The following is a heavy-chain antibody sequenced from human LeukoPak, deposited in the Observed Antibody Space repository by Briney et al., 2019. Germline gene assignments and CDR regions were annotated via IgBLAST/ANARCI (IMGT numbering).Heavy chain of an antibody. Sequence: SETLSLTCTVSGGSISSNSYYWGRIRQPPGKGLEWIGIIYYSGSTYYNPSLKSRLTISVDTSKNQFSLKLSSVTATATAVYSCARRGYCSSTSCYEYWFDPWGQGTLVTVSS. CDR2: IYYSGST. CDR1: GGSISSNSYY. CDR3: ARRGYCSSTSCYEYWFDP. J-gene: IGHJ5*02. V-gene: IGHV4-39*01. D-gene: IGHD2-2*01.